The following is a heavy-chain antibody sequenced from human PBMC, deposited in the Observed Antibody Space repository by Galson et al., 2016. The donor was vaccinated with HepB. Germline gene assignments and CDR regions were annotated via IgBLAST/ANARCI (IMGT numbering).Heavy chain of an antibody. CDR3: ARGLAVVVTALRGALDI. J-gene: IGHJ3*02. Sequence: SVKVSCKASGGTFANYDMNWVRQVPGQGLEWMGGVVPLFETRNYAQKFQGRLTITADESTSTAYMELNSLKSDDTAGYYCARGLAVVVTALRGALDIWGQGTMVVVSS. CDR1: GGTFANYD. V-gene: IGHV1-69*13. CDR2: VVPLFETR. D-gene: IGHD2-21*02.